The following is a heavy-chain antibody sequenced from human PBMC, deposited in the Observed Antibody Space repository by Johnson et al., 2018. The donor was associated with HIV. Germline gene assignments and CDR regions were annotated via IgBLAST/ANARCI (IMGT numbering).Heavy chain of an antibody. V-gene: IGHV3-15*01. CDR1: GFTFNNAW. CDR2: IKSKTDGGTT. CDR3: ARANRGRNDAFDS. Sequence: VQLVESGGGLVEPGGSLRLSCAASGFTFNNAWMSWVRQAPGKGLEWVGRIKSKTDGGTTDYAAPVKGRFTISRDDSKNTLYLQMNSLKTEDTAVYYCARANRGRNDAFDSWGQGTMVTVSS. D-gene: IGHD2-15*01. J-gene: IGHJ3*02.